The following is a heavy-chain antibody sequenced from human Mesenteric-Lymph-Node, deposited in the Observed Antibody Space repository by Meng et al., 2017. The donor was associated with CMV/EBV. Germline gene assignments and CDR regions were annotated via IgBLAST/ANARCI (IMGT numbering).Heavy chain of an antibody. Sequence: GGSLRLSCAASGFTFSSYAMHWVRQAPGKGLEWVAVIWSDGSHEYYADSVKGRFTISRDNSKKTLYLQMSSLRADDTSVYHCAKEGQSGSPRFDYWGQGTLVTVSS. D-gene: IGHD1-26*01. CDR2: IWSDGSHE. CDR1: GFTFSSYA. J-gene: IGHJ4*02. CDR3: AKEGQSGSPRFDY. V-gene: IGHV3-33*06.